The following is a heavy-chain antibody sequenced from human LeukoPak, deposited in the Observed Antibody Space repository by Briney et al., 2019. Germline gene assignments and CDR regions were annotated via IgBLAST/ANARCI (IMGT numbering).Heavy chain of an antibody. J-gene: IGHJ4*02. CDR2: ISSNGGST. CDR1: GFTFSSYA. D-gene: IGHD1-26*01. V-gene: IGHV3-64D*09. CDR3: VKDQLVGARGGFDY. Sequence: GGSLRLFCSASGFTFSSYAMHWVRQAPGKGLEYVSAISSNGGSTYYADSVKGRFTISRDNSKNTLYLQMSSLRAEDTAVYYCVKDQLVGARGGFDYWGQETLVTVSS.